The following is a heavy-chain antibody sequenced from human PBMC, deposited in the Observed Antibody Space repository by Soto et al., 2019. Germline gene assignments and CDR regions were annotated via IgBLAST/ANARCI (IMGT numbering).Heavy chain of an antibody. D-gene: IGHD3-10*01. V-gene: IGHV3-74*01. CDR3: ARGWFGPDV. CDR1: GFTLSGRS. Sequence: EVQLVESGGGLVQPGGSLRLSCAASGFTLSGRSMHWVRQAPGKGLVWVSGIDHAGTDSTYADSEKGRFTSSRDNAKNMLYLRMHSLGVEDTAVYYCARGWFGPDVWGKGTTVTVSS. J-gene: IGHJ6*04. CDR2: IDHAGTDS.